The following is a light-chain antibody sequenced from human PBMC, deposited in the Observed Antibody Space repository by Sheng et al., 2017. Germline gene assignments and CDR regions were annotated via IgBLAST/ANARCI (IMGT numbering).Light chain of an antibody. CDR2: DTS. J-gene: IGKJ4*01. V-gene: IGKV3-11*01. CDR1: KSVSSY. CDR3: QQRIHWPLT. Sequence: EIVLTQSPATLSLSPGERATLSCRASKSVSSYLAWFQQKPGQVPRLLIYDTSERATDIPARFSGSGSGTDFTLTISSLEPEDFAVYYCQQRIHWPLTFGGGTKVEIK.